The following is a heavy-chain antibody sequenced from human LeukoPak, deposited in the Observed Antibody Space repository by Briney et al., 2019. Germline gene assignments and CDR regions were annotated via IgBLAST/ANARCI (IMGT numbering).Heavy chain of an antibody. CDR2: IYHSGST. CDR3: ARDIGSSSWYAQSWFDP. D-gene: IGHD6-13*01. CDR1: GGSISSSNW. J-gene: IGHJ5*02. Sequence: SETLSLTCAVSGGSISSSNWWSWVRQPPGKGLEWIGEIYHSGSTNYNPSLKRRVTISVDKSKNQFSLKLSSVTAADTAVYYCARDIGSSSWYAQSWFDPWGQGTLVTVSS. V-gene: IGHV4-4*02.